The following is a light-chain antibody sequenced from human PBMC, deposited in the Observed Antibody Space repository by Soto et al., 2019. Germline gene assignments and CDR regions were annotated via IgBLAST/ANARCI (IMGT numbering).Light chain of an antibody. CDR2: SDN. Sequence: QSVLTQPPSASGTPGQRVTIPCSGSSSNIGSNTVNWYQQLPGTATRLLIYSDNQRPSGVPDRFSGSESGTSASLAISGLQSEDEADYYCATWYDSLSAVVFGGGTKLTVL. CDR3: ATWYDSLSAVV. J-gene: IGLJ2*01. CDR1: SSNIGSNT. V-gene: IGLV1-44*01.